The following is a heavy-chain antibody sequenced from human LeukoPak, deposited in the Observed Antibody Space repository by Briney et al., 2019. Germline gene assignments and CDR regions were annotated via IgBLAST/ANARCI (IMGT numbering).Heavy chain of an antibody. J-gene: IGHJ4*02. Sequence: GGSLRLSCAASGFPFSSYSMNWVRQAPGKGLEWVSSISSSSSYIYYADSVKGRFTIYRDNSKNTLYLEMNSLRAEDTAVYYCAKDGHEYCSGGSCVDYWGQGTLVTVSS. CDR1: GFPFSSYS. D-gene: IGHD2-15*01. V-gene: IGHV3-21*01. CDR2: ISSSSSYI. CDR3: AKDGHEYCSGGSCVDY.